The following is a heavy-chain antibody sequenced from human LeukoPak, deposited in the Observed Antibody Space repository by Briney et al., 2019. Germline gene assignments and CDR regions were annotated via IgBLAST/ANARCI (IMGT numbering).Heavy chain of an antibody. CDR3: ARGRYGDYERYFDY. Sequence: SETLSLTCTVSGGSISSSSYYWAWIRQPPGKGLEWIGSIYYSGSTYYNPSLKSRITISVDTSKNQFSLKLSSVTAADTAVYSCARGRYGDYERYFDYWGQGTLVTVSS. CDR1: GGSISSSSYY. CDR2: IYYSGST. V-gene: IGHV4-39*01. D-gene: IGHD4-17*01. J-gene: IGHJ4*02.